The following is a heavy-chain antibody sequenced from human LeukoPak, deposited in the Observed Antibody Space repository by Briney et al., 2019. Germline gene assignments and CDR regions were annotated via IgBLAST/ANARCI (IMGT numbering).Heavy chain of an antibody. J-gene: IGHJ4*02. V-gene: IGHV1-3*01. D-gene: IGHD3-22*01. CDR2: INPGNGNT. CDR1: KYTLTDHD. Sequence: ASVKVSCKASKYTLTDHDIHWVRQAPGQRLEWMGWINPGNGNTKYSQKFQARVTITRDTSASTAYMELSSLRSEDTAVYYCAREMWYYDSSGYYLDDWGQGTLVTVSS. CDR3: AREMWYYDSSGYYLDD.